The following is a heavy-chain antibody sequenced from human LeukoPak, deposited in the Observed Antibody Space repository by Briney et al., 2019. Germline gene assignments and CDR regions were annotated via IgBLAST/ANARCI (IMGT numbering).Heavy chain of an antibody. Sequence: GGSLRLSCAASGFTFSTYAMSWVRQAPGKGLEWVSVIYSGGSTYYADSVKGRFTISRDNSKNTLYLQMSSLRAEDTAVYYCARDPWLDYWGQGTLVTVSS. CDR3: ARDPWLDY. J-gene: IGHJ4*02. D-gene: IGHD3-22*01. V-gene: IGHV3-53*01. CDR2: IYSGGST. CDR1: GFTFSTYA.